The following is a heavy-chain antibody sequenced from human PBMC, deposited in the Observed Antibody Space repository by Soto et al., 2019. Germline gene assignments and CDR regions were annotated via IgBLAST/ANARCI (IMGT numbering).Heavy chain of an antibody. CDR2: IYYSGLT. V-gene: IGHV4-30-4*08. Sequence: SETLPLTCTVAGGSMSSEVYYWSWIRQHPGKGLEWIGYIYYSGLTDYNPSLKSRLTISVDKSENEIYLKMMSVTSADTAVYSCAYLSGFTGSPGGCGQGTLGTVS. CDR1: GGSMSSEVYY. D-gene: IGHD5-12*01. J-gene: IGHJ4*02. CDR3: AYLSGFTGSPGG.